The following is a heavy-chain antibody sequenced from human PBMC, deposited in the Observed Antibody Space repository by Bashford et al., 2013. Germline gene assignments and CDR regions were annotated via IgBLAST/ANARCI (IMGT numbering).Heavy chain of an antibody. CDR2: IYPGDSDT. CDR3: ARMVSANGGKYGMDV. V-gene: IGHV5-51*03. Sequence: GRSLKISCXGSGYSFTIHWIGWVRQMSGKDLEWMGIIYPGDSDTRYNPSFQGHVTISVDKSISTAYLEWSSLRASDTAMYYCARMVSANGGKYGMDVWGQGTTVTVSS. D-gene: IGHD3-16*01. CDR1: GYSFTIHW. J-gene: IGHJ6*02.